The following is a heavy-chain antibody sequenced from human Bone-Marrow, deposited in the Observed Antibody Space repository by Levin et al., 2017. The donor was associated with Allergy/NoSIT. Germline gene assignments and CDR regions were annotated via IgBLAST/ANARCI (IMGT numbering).Heavy chain of an antibody. CDR1: GFTFSSYA. D-gene: IGHD6-6*01. CDR2: ISSNGGST. CDR3: ARDGEAARQGADYDYGMDV. J-gene: IGHJ6*02. V-gene: IGHV3-64*02. Sequence: GGSLRLSCAASGFTFSSYAMHWVRQAPGKGLEYVSAISSNGGSTYYADSVKGRFTISRDNSKNTLYLQMGSLRAEDMAVYYCARDGEAARQGADYDYGMDVWGQGTTVTVSS.